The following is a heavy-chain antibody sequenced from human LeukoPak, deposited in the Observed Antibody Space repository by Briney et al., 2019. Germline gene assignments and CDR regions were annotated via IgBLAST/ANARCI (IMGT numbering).Heavy chain of an antibody. CDR1: GFTFSRYW. V-gene: IGHV3-7*01. CDR2: IKQDGSEK. J-gene: IGHJ3*02. D-gene: IGHD2-15*01. CDR3: HKGGGLPLDI. Sequence: GGSLRLSCAASGFTFSRYWMSWVRQVPRKGLEWVANIKQDGSEKYYVDSVKGRFTISRDNAKDSLYLQMNSLRAEDTAVYYCHKGGGLPLDIWGQGTMVTVSS.